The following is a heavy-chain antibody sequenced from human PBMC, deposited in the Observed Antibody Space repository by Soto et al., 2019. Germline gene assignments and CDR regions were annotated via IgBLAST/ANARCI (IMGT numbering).Heavy chain of an antibody. J-gene: IGHJ4*02. CDR2: IYPGDSDT. CDR3: ERIRPEGIYPPVAPFDY. D-gene: IGHD3-3*02. CDR1: GYSFTSYW. V-gene: IGHV5-51*01. Sequence: GESLKISCNGSGYSFTSYWIGWVRQMPGKGLEWMGIIYPGDSDTRYSPSFQGQVTISADKSISTAYLQWSSLKASDTAMYYCERIRPEGIYPPVAPFDYWGQGTLVTVSS.